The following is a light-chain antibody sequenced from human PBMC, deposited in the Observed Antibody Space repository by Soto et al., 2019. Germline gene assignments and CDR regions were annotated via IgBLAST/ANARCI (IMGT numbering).Light chain of an antibody. CDR3: HQYNRYPWT. Sequence: DIQLTQSPSFLSASVGDRVSITCRASQGLSSYLAWYQQRPGKAPKLLIYTASTLQSGVPSRFSGSRSGTEFTLSISDLQPEDFATYYCHQYNRYPWTFGQGTKVDIK. V-gene: IGKV1-9*01. J-gene: IGKJ1*01. CDR1: QGLSSY. CDR2: TAS.